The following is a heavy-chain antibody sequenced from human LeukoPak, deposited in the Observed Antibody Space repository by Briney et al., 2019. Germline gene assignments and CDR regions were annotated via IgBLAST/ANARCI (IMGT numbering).Heavy chain of an antibody. Sequence: PGGSVSLSCAASGFIFSAYSINWVRQAPGKGLEWVSSISSGSGYIYYADSVKGRFNLPRDNAKNSLDLQMNSLRIEDTAVYFCARGMTETPGSLFD. CDR2: ISSGSGYI. D-gene: IGHD2-15*01. V-gene: IGHV3-21*01. CDR1: GFIFSAYS. J-gene: IGHJ4*01. CDR3: ARGMTETPGSLFD.